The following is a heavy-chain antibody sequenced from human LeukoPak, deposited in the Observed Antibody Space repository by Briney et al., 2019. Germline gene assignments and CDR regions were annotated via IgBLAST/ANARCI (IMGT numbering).Heavy chain of an antibody. Sequence: ASVKVSCKASGDTFRSYPITWVRQAPGQGLEWMGGIIPIFGTVNSAQKFQGRVTITADKSTSTAYMELSSLRSEDTAVYYCARAGFGKDAFDIWGQGTMVTVSS. CDR2: IIPIFGTV. CDR1: GDTFRSYP. V-gene: IGHV1-69*06. CDR3: ARAGFGKDAFDI. J-gene: IGHJ3*02. D-gene: IGHD3-3*01.